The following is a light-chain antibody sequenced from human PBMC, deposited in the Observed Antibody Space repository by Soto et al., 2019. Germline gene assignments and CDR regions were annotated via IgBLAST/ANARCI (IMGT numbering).Light chain of an antibody. CDR3: SSYGGSNIVV. J-gene: IGLJ2*01. Sequence: QSVLTQPPSASGSPGQSVTISCTGTSSDVGGYNYVSWYQQHPGKAPKLMIYDVNKRPSGVPDRFSGSKSGNTASLTVSGLQADDEANYYCSSYGGSNIVVFGGGTKLTVL. CDR2: DVN. CDR1: SSDVGGYNY. V-gene: IGLV2-8*01.